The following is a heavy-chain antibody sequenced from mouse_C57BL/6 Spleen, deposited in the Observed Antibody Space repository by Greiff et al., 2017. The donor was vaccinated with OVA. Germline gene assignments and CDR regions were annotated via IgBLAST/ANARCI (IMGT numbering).Heavy chain of an antibody. D-gene: IGHD2-3*01. CDR3: ARVDGYYDY. CDR2: INYDGSST. CDR1: GFTFSDYY. Sequence: EVKLVESEGGLVQPGSSMKLSCTASGFTFSDYYMAWVRQVPERGLEWVANINYDGSSTYYLDSLKSRFIISRDNAKNILYLQMSSLKSEDTATYYCARVDGYYDYWGQGTTLTVSS. V-gene: IGHV5-16*01. J-gene: IGHJ2*01.